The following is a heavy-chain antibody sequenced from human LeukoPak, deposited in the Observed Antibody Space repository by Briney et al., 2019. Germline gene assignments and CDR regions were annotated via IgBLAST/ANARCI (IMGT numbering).Heavy chain of an antibody. CDR1: GFTISSYA. Sequence: PGGSLRLSCAASGFTISSYAMSWVRQAPGKGLEWVSAISRSGGSTFYADSVKGRFTISRDNSKNTVFLQMNSLRAEDTAVYYCAKDVRPGGGGMDVWGQGTTVTVSS. J-gene: IGHJ6*02. CDR2: ISRSGGST. CDR3: AKDVRPGGGGMDV. V-gene: IGHV3-23*01. D-gene: IGHD3-10*02.